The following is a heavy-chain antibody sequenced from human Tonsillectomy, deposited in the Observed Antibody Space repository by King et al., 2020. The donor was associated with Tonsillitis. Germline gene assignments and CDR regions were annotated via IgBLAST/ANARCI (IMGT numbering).Heavy chain of an antibody. CDR3: ASPHCSDNRCQDALAI. V-gene: IGHV3-53*02. CDR2: IYSGGST. Sequence: VQLVETGGGLIQPGESLRLSCAASGFTVSSNYMSWVRQAPGEGLEWVSVIYSGGSTYYADSVKGRFTISRDNSKNTLYLQMSSLRAEDTAVYYCASPHCSDNRCQDALAIWGQGTLVTVSS. J-gene: IGHJ3*02. D-gene: IGHD2-15*01. CDR1: GFTVSSNY.